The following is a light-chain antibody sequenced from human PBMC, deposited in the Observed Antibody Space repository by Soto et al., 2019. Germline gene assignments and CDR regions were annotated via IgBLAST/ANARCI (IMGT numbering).Light chain of an antibody. CDR3: QQYNNWPRT. CDR2: GAS. V-gene: IGKV3-20*01. J-gene: IGKJ1*01. CDR1: QSVDSNY. Sequence: EIVLTQSPGTLSLSPGERATLSCRASQSVDSNYLAWYQHKPGQAPRILIFGASGRATGIPDRFSGSGSGTEFTLTISSLQSEDFAVYYCQQYNNWPRTFGQGTKVDIK.